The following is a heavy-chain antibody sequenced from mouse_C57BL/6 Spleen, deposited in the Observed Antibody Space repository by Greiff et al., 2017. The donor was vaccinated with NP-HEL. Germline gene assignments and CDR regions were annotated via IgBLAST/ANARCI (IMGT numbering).Heavy chain of an antibody. D-gene: IGHD1-1*01. CDR3: ARGDYGSSYGYFDG. CDR1: GFTFTDYY. J-gene: IGHJ1*03. Sequence: DVKLVESGGGLVQPGGSLSLSCAASGFTFTDYYMSWVRQPPGKALEWLGFIRNKANGYTTEYSASVKGRFTISRDNSQSILYLQMNALRAEDSATYYCARGDYGSSYGYFDGWGTGTTVTVSS. CDR2: IRNKANGYTT. V-gene: IGHV7-3*01.